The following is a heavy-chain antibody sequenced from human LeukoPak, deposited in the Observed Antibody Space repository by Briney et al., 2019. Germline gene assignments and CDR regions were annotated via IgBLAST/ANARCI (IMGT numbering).Heavy chain of an antibody. J-gene: IGHJ4*02. Sequence: GGSLRLSCAASGFTFSSYAMSWVRQAPGKGLEWVSAISGSGGSTYYADSVKGRFTISRDNSKNTLYLQMNSLRAEDTAVYYCARGDIVVVPAAMLGFDYWGQGTLVTVSS. CDR2: ISGSGGST. CDR1: GFTFSSYA. CDR3: ARGDIVVVPAAMLGFDY. V-gene: IGHV3-23*01. D-gene: IGHD2-2*01.